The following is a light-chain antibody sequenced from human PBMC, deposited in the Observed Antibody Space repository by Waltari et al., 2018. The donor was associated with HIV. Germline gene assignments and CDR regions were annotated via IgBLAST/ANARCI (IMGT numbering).Light chain of an antibody. Sequence: QMTQSPSTLSASVGDRVTITCRASQSISNWLAWYQQKPGKAPKLLIYKASSLESGVPSRFSGSGSGTEYTLTISSLQPDDFATYYCQEYSGYFRTFGQGTKVEIK. CDR2: KAS. J-gene: IGKJ1*01. V-gene: IGKV1-5*03. CDR1: QSISNW. CDR3: QEYSGYFRT.